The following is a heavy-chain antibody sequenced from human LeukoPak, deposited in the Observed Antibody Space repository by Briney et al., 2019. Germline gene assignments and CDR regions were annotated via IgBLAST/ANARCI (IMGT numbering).Heavy chain of an antibody. D-gene: IGHD2-15*01. J-gene: IGHJ3*02. Sequence: ASVKVSCKASGYTFTGYYMHWVRQAPRQGLEWMGWINPNSGGTNYAQKFQGRVTMTRDTSISTAYMELSRLRSDDTAVYYCARVRGLGYCSGGSCNGAFDIWGQGTMVTVSS. CDR1: GYTFTGYY. CDR2: INPNSGGT. CDR3: ARVRGLGYCSGGSCNGAFDI. V-gene: IGHV1-2*02.